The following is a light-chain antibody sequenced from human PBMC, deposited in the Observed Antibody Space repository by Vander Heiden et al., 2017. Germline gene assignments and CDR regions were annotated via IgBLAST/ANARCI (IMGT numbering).Light chain of an antibody. CDR1: QSINNY. CDR2: KAS. J-gene: IGKJ1*01. Sequence: IQVTPPPSTLSASVGDRVTITCQASQSINNYLDWYQQKPGKAPNLLIYKASNLESGVPSRFSGSGSGTEFTLTISSLQPDDFATYYCQQYNSLTWTFGQGTKVEIK. V-gene: IGKV1-5*03. CDR3: QQYNSLTWT.